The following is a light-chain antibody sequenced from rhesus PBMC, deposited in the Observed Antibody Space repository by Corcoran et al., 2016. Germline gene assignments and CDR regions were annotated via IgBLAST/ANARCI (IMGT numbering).Light chain of an antibody. CDR1: QSLVYSDGKTY. CDR2: LGS. CDR3: MQALRYPWT. Sequence: DIVMIQTPLSLPVTLGEPASISCRSSQSLVYSDGKTYLYWYLQKPGQSPQVLMYLGSKRASGVPDKLSGSGSGTDFTLKISRVEAEDVGFYYCMQALRYPWTFGQGTKVEIK. V-gene: IGKV2-82*03. J-gene: IGKJ1*01.